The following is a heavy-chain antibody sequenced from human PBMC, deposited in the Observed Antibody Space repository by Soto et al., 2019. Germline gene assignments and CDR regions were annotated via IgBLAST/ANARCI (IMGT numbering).Heavy chain of an antibody. V-gene: IGHV3-11*01. CDR3: ARVRFGEWGYAMDV. CDR1: GLTFSDCY. J-gene: IGHJ6*02. CDR2: ISSSGSSI. Sequence: QVQLVESGGGLVKPGGSLRLSCVASGLTFSDCYMNWIRQAPGKGLEWVSYISSSGSSINYAGSVKGRFTISRDNAKNSLYLQMNSLIAEDTAMYYCARVRFGEWGYAMDVWGQGTTVTVSS. D-gene: IGHD3-10*01.